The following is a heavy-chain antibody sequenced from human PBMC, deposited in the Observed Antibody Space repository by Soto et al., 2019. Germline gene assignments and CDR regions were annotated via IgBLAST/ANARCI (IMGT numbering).Heavy chain of an antibody. CDR1: GYSSTSYW. D-gene: IGHD2-2*01. CDR3: ARLEDIVVVPAASPLDY. J-gene: IGHJ4*02. V-gene: IGHV5-51*01. Sequence: PGESLKISCKGSGYSSTSYWSGWVRQMPGKGLEWMGIIYPGDSDTRYSPSFQGQVTISADKSISTAYLQWSSLKASDTPMYYCARLEDIVVVPAASPLDYWGQGTLVTVS. CDR2: IYPGDSDT.